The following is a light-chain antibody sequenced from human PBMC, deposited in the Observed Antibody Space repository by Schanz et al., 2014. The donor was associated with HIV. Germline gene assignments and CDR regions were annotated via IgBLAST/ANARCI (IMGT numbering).Light chain of an antibody. Sequence: QSALTQPASVSGSPGQSITISCTGTSSDVGTYDYVSWYQQHPGKAPKLMIYDVSYRPSGVSNRFSGSKSGNTASLTISGLQGEDEADYFCSSYTSSLTRVFGTGTKLTVL. CDR2: DVS. CDR3: SSYTSSLTRV. CDR1: SSDVGTYDY. V-gene: IGLV2-14*03. J-gene: IGLJ1*01.